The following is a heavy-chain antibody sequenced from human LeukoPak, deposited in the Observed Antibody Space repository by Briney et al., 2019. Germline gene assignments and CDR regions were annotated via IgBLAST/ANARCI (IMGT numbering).Heavy chain of an antibody. J-gene: IGHJ4*02. D-gene: IGHD3-22*01. CDR3: AKVYSSGYYYVSEGFDY. CDR1: GFTFSSHA. V-gene: IGHV3-23*01. Sequence: GGSLRLSCAASGFTFSSHAMTWVRQAPGKGLEWVSAISGSGGSTYYADSVKGRFTISRDNSKNTLYLQMNSLRAEDTAVYYCAKVYSSGYYYVSEGFDYWGQGTLVTVSS. CDR2: ISGSGGST.